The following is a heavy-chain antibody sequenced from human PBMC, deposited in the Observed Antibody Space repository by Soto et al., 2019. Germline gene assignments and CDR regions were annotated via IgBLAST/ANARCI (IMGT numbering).Heavy chain of an antibody. CDR1: VGSFSGYY. CDR2: INHSGST. D-gene: IGHD3-3*01. Sequence: PSETLSLTCAVYVGSFSGYYWSLIRQPPGKGLEWIGEINHSGSTNYNPSLKIRVTISVYTSKNQFSLKLSSVTAADTAVYYCAREGSITIFGVVRIGNVWAQGTTVTVSS. J-gene: IGHJ6*02. CDR3: AREGSITIFGVVRIGNV. V-gene: IGHV4-34*01.